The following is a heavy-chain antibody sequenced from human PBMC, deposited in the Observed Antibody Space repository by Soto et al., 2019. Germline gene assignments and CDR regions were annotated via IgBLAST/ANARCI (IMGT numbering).Heavy chain of an antibody. V-gene: IGHV3-48*03. CDR1: GFTFSSYE. CDR3: ARADAPFDY. Sequence: RLSCAASGFTFSSYEMNWVRQAPGKGLEWVSYISSSGSTIYYADSVKGRFTISRDNAKNSLYLQMNSLRAEDTAVYYCARADAPFDYWGQGTLVTVSS. J-gene: IGHJ4*02. CDR2: ISSSGSTI.